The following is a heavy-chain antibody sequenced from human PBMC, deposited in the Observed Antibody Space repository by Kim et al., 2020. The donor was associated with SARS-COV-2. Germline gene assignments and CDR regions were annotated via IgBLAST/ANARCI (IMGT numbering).Heavy chain of an antibody. CDR3: ARPHSRAYAYAMDV. J-gene: IGHJ6*02. V-gene: IGHV3-53*01. D-gene: IGHD3-22*01. CDR1: GFSISVNY. Sequence: GGSLRLSCAASGFSISVNYMSWVRQAPGKGLEWVSVINSDSTSYADSVRGRFTISRDNSKNTLHLQMNSRRVEATAVYFCARPHSRAYAYAMDVWGQGTTVTV. CDR2: INSDST.